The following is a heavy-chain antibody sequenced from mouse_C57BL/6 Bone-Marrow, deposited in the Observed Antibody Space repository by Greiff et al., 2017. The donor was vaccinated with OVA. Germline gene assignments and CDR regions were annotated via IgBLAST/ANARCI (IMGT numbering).Heavy chain of an antibody. CDR2: ISYDGSN. V-gene: IGHV3-6*01. J-gene: IGHJ3*01. CDR3: AREGDYYGPWFAY. Sequence: EVQLVESGPGLVKPSQSLSLTCSVTGYSITSGYYWNWIRQFPGNKLEWMGYISYDGSNNYNPSLKNRISITRDTSKNQFFLKLNSVTTEDTATYYCAREGDYYGPWFAYWGQGTLVTVSA. D-gene: IGHD1-1*01. CDR1: GYSITSGYY.